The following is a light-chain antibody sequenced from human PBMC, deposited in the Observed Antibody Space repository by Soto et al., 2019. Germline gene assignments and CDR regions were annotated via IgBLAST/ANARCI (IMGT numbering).Light chain of an antibody. V-gene: IGLV2-14*01. CDR3: ISYTSSSILWV. CDR2: EVS. CDR1: SSDVGGYNY. J-gene: IGLJ3*02. Sequence: QSALTQPASVSGSPGQSITISCTGTSSDVGGYNYVSWYQQHPVKAPKLMIYEVSNRPSGVSNRFSGSKSGNTASLTISGLQAEDEADYFCISYTSSSILWVFGGGTKLTVL.